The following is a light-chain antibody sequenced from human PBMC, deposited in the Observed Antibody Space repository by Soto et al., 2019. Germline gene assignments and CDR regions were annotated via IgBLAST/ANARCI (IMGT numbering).Light chain of an antibody. CDR2: EVN. J-gene: IGLJ2*01. Sequence: QSVLTQPPSASGSPGQSVTISCTGTSRDVGAYNYVSWYQQHPGKAPKLMIYEVNKRPSGVPDRFSGSKSGNTASLTVSGLQAEDEADYYCISYAGSNNLIFGGGTKVTVL. CDR1: SRDVGAYNY. CDR3: ISYAGSNNLI. V-gene: IGLV2-8*01.